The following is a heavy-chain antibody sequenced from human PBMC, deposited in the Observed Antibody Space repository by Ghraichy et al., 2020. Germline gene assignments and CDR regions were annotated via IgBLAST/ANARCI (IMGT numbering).Heavy chain of an antibody. CDR2: IYYSGNI. D-gene: IGHD3-9*01. CDR3: ARESFDILTGSPSYYYYYMDV. V-gene: IGHV4-59*01. CDR1: GGSIGSYY. J-gene: IGHJ6*03. Sequence: SETLSLTCTVSGGSIGSYYWSWLRQPPGKGLEWIAYIYYSGNINYNPSLKSRVTMSLDTSKNQFSLKLSSVTAADTAVYYCARESFDILTGSPSYYYYYMDVWGKGTTVTVSS.